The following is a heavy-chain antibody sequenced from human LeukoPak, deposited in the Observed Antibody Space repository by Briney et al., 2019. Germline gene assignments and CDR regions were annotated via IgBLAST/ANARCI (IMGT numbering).Heavy chain of an antibody. J-gene: IGHJ3*02. CDR3: ARDHYYYDRSVRRGAFDI. CDR2: IIPIFGTA. Sequence: ASVKVSCKASGGTFSSYAISWVRQAPGQGLEWMGGIIPIFGTANYAQKLQDRVTMTTDTSTSTVYLELRSLRSDDTAVFYCARDHYYYDRSVRRGAFDIWGQGTMVTVSS. CDR1: GGTFSSYA. V-gene: IGHV1-69*05. D-gene: IGHD3-22*01.